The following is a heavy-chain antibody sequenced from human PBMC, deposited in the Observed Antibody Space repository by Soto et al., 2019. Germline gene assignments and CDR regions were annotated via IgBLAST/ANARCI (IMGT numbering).Heavy chain of an antibody. J-gene: IGHJ6*02. CDR1: GFTFSFYA. CDR2: VTANGGST. Sequence: GGSLRLSCAATGFTFSFYAMTWVRQSPGKGLEWVSAVTANGGSTYSADSVKGRFTISRDNSKNTLFLQMNSLRAEDTAVYYCARSEEDSDYYYYGMDVWGQGTTVTVSS. D-gene: IGHD2-15*01. V-gene: IGHV3-23*01. CDR3: ARSEEDSDYYYYGMDV.